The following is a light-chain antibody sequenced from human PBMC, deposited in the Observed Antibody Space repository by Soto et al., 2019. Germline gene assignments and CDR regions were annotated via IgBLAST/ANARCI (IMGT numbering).Light chain of an antibody. CDR1: QTISNYY. CDR3: QVYGDTSPT. J-gene: IGKJ1*01. V-gene: IGKV3-20*01. CDR2: GAS. Sequence: EIVLTQSPGTLSLSPGERATLSCRASQTISNYYSAWYQQKPGQATRLLIYGASSRTTGIPERISGSGSGTDFTLTISRLEPGDFAVYYRQVYGDTSPTFGQGTKVEIK.